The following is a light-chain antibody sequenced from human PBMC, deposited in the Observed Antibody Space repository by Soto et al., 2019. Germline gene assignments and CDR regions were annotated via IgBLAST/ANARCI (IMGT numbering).Light chain of an antibody. CDR2: GVS. J-gene: IGKJ4*01. CDR3: QQYGDWPLT. V-gene: IGKV3-15*01. CDR1: QSVRSTY. Sequence: EIGMTQSPVSLSVSQGERATLSCRASQSVRSTYLAWYQQKTGQAPRLLIFGVSNRAAGIPARFSGSGSGTEFTLTISRLQSEDFAVYYCQQYGDWPLTFGGGTKVDSK.